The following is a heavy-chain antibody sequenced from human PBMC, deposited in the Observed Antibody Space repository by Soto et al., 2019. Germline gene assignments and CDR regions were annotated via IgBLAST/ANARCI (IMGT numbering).Heavy chain of an antibody. D-gene: IGHD2-2*01. Sequence: PGGSLRLSCAASGFTLSSYDMHWVRQAPGKGLEWVALIWYDGTKKHYADSVIGRFTISRDNSKNTLDLQMNSLRADDTAVYYCARSVVIPAALDYWGQGTLVTVSS. CDR2: IWYDGTKK. J-gene: IGHJ4*02. V-gene: IGHV3-33*01. CDR3: ARSVVIPAALDY. CDR1: GFTLSSYD.